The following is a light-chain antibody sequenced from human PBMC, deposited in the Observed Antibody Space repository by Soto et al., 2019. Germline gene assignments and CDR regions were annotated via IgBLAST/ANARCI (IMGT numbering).Light chain of an antibody. V-gene: IGKV3-15*01. J-gene: IGKJ1*01. CDR2: GAS. CDR3: QQSNNWPPWT. Sequence: EIVMTQSPATLSVSPGERATLSCRASQSVSNNLAWYQQKPGQAPRLLIFGASTRATGIPVRFSGSGSGTEFTLTITSLQSVDFAVYYCQQSNNWPPWTFGQGTKVEIK. CDR1: QSVSNN.